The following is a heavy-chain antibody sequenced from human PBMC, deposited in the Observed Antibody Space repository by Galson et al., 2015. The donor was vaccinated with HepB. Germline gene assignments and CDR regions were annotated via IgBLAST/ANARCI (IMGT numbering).Heavy chain of an antibody. V-gene: IGHV3-73*01. CDR3: TRLGDLSGYSSL. Sequence: SLRLSCAASGFAFSGSAMHWVRQASGRGLEWVGRIGSKANSYATAYAASVKGRFTISRDDSKNTAYMQMNSLKTEDTAVYYCTRLGDLSGYSSLWGQGTLVTVSS. CDR2: IGSKANSYAT. D-gene: IGHD6-13*01. CDR1: GFAFSGSA. J-gene: IGHJ4*02.